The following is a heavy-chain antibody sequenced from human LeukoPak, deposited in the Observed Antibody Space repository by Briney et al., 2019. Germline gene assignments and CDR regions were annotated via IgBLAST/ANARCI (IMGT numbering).Heavy chain of an antibody. CDR3: AAGDALDF. D-gene: IGHD3-10*01. CDR2: KRQDRNEL. V-gene: IGHV3-7*01. CDR1: GFTMRNYW. Sequence: QTGGSLRPSCAASGFTMRNYWMTWVRQAPGKGLEWVANKRQDRNELYYMDSVRGRFTISRDNAKNSLYLQMDSLRAEDTAVYYCAAGDALDFWGQGTLVTVSS. J-gene: IGHJ4*02.